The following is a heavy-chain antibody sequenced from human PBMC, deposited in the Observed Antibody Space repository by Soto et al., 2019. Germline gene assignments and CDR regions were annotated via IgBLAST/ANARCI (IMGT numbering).Heavy chain of an antibody. CDR3: ARGSRIAVAGINWFDP. J-gene: IGHJ5*02. CDR2: INHSGST. V-gene: IGHV4-34*01. Sequence: SETLSLTCAVYGGSFSGYYWSWIRQPPGKGLEWIGEINHSGSTNYNPSLKSRVTISVNTSKNQFSLKLSSVTAADTAVYYCARGSRIAVAGINWFDPWGQGTLITVSS. D-gene: IGHD6-19*01. CDR1: GGSFSGYY.